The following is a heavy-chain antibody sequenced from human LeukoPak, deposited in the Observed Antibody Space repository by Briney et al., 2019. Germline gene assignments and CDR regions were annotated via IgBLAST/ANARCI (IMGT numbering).Heavy chain of an antibody. CDR1: GFTFSSAW. CDR2: IKSKTDGGTT. D-gene: IGHD6-13*01. CDR3: TTDRQFSSSWYGGRVANDY. J-gene: IGHJ4*02. Sequence: GGSLRLSCAASGFTFSSAWMSWVRQAPGKGLEWVGRIKSKTDGGTTDYAAPVKGRFTISRDDSKNTLYLQMNSLKTEDTAVYSCTTDRQFSSSWYGGRVANDYWGQGTLVTVSS. V-gene: IGHV3-15*01.